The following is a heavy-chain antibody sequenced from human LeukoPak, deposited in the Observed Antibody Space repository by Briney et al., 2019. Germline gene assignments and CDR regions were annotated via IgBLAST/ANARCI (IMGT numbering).Heavy chain of an antibody. CDR3: ATGGVRDYYGSGSYYNGGY. J-gene: IGHJ4*02. CDR1: GYTFTGYY. Sequence: ASVKVPCKASGYTFTGYYMHWVRQAPGQGLEWMGRINPNSGGTNYAQKFQGRVTKNRDTFISTAYKELSRLRSADTAVYYCATGGVRDYYGSGSYYNGGYWGQGTLVTVSS. CDR2: INPNSGGT. D-gene: IGHD3-10*01. V-gene: IGHV1-2*06.